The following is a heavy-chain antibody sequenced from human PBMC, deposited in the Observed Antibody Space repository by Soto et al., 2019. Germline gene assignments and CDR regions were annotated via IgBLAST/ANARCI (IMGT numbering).Heavy chain of an antibody. V-gene: IGHV3-66*01. CDR2: IYSGGRT. D-gene: IGHD6-19*01. CDR3: ARDRIAVAGNPEYFQH. CDR1: GFTVSSNY. Sequence: EVQLVESGGGLVQPGGSLRLSCAASGFTVSSNYMSWVPQAPGKGLEWVPVIYSGGRTYYADSGKARFTISRDNSKNTLYLQMNSLRAEDTAVYYCARDRIAVAGNPEYFQHWGQGTLVTVSS. J-gene: IGHJ1*01.